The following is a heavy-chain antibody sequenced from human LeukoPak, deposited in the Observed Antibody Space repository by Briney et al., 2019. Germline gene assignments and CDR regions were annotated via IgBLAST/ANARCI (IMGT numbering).Heavy chain of an antibody. J-gene: IGHJ3*01. CDR3: ARGHNENNYKSTIDV. D-gene: IGHD1/OR15-1a*01. CDR1: GXSISTSTG. Sequence: PSETLSLTCAVSGXSISTSTGWNWGRQPPGKGLEWIGEIYHSGSTNRNPSLKSRVTISVDKTKNQFSLKLSSVTAADTAMYYCARGHNENNYKSTIDVWGQGTMVTVSS. CDR2: IYHSGST. V-gene: IGHV4-4*02.